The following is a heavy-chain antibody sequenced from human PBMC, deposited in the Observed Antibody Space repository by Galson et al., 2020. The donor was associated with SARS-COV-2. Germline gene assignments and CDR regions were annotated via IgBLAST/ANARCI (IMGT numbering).Heavy chain of an antibody. CDR3: ARHGSSWYE. V-gene: IGHV5-10-1*01. J-gene: IGHJ4*02. Sequence: KIGESPKISCKGSGYSFTSYSISCVRQMPRKGLEWMGRIDPSDSYTNYSPSFQGPVTIAADKSISTVYLQWSSLKASDTGMYYCARHGSSWYEWGQGTLVTVSS. CDR1: GYSFTSYS. CDR2: IDPSDSYT. D-gene: IGHD6-13*01.